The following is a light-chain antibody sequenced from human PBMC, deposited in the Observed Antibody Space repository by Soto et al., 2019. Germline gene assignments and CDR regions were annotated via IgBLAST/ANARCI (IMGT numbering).Light chain of an antibody. CDR3: RSYTNNTTPYV. CDR1: SSDIGAYNY. Sequence: LTQPASVSGSPGQSIAISCTGTSSDIGAYNYVPWYQHHPDKAPKLMIYDVTNRPSGVSNRFSGSKSGNTASLTISGLQAEDEADYYCRSYTNNTTPYVFGPGTKVTV. J-gene: IGLJ1*01. CDR2: DVT. V-gene: IGLV2-14*03.